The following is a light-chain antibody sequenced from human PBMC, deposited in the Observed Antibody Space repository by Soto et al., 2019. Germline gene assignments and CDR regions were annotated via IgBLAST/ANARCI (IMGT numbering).Light chain of an antibody. J-gene: IGLJ1*01. CDR1: NIGSKN. V-gene: IGLV3-9*01. CDR3: QVWDITFYYV. CDR2: RDR. Sequence: SYELSQPLSVSVALGQTARITCGGNNIGSKNVHWYQQKPGQAPVLVIYRDRNRPSGIPERFSGSNSGNTATLTISRAQAGDKADYYGQVWDITFYYVFGTGTKVTVL.